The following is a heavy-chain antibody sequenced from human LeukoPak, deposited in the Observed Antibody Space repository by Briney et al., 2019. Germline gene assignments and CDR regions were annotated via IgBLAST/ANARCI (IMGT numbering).Heavy chain of an antibody. CDR1: GFTFSSYS. D-gene: IGHD3-3*01. CDR2: ISGSSSYI. Sequence: GGSLRLSCAASGFTFSSYSMNWVRQAPGKGLEWVSSISGSSSYIYYADSVKGRFTISRDNAKNSLYLQMNSLRAEDTAVYYCARGRVRTIFGVAYSYWFDPWGQGTLVTVSS. CDR3: ARGRVRTIFGVAYSYWFDP. V-gene: IGHV3-21*01. J-gene: IGHJ5*02.